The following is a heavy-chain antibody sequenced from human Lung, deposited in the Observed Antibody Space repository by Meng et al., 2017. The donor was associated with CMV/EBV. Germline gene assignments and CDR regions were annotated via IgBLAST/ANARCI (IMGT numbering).Heavy chain of an antibody. CDR1: GYTFASCT. CDR3: ARDSRGESGRFDY. D-gene: IGHD2-15*01. Sequence: ASGYTFASCTMHWVRQAPGQGLEWVGLISWGGESTNYAEAVKGRVTMTRDKSKNTLYMQMNSLRTEDTAVYYCARDSRGESGRFDYWGQGTLVTVSS. CDR2: ISWGGEST. J-gene: IGHJ4*02. V-gene: IGHV3-43*01.